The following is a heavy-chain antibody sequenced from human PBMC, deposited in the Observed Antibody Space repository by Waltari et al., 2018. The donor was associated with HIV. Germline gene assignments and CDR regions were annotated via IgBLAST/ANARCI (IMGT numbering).Heavy chain of an antibody. CDR1: GFTFESYA. D-gene: IGHD1-1*01. J-gene: IGHJ6*02. Sequence: EVQLLESGGGLVQPGGSLRLSCAASGFTFESYAMMWVRQDPGKGLEWVSSVTGGGIGTYYADSVRGRFTISRDKSKKTVSLQMKSLRVEDTAIYYCAKDKGHSYGRPDEIRVHGAMDVWGQGTTVIVSS. CDR3: AKDKGHSYGRPDEIRVHGAMDV. V-gene: IGHV3-23*01. CDR2: VTGGGIGT.